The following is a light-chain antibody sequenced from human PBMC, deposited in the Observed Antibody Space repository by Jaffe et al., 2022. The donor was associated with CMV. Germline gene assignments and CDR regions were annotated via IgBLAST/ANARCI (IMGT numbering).Light chain of an antibody. Sequence: DIEMTQSPSSLSASVGDRVTITCRADQNVRAYLNWYQQKPGKAPKLLIYGASTLQSGVPSRFSGSGSGTDFTLTISRLQPEDSGTYYCQQSDRDPTFGQGTKVEI. J-gene: IGKJ1*01. V-gene: IGKV1-39*01. CDR2: GAS. CDR3: QQSDRDPT. CDR1: QNVRAY.